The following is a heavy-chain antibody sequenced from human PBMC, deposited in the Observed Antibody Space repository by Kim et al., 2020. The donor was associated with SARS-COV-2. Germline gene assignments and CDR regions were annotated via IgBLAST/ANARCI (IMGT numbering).Heavy chain of an antibody. CDR1: GGSISSGGYY. D-gene: IGHD3-10*01. Sequence: SETLSLTCTVSGGSISSGGYYWSWIRQHPGKGLEWIGYIYYSGSTYYNPSLKSRVTISVDTSKNQFSLKLSSVTAADTAVYYCARLYGSRPYYMDVWGKGTTVTVSS. V-gene: IGHV4-31*03. CDR2: IYYSGST. CDR3: ARLYGSRPYYMDV. J-gene: IGHJ6*03.